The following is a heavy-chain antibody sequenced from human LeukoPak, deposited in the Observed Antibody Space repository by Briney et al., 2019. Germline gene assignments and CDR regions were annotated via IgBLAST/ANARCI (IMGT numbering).Heavy chain of an antibody. Sequence: GGSLRLSCAASGFTVSSNYMSWVRQAPGKGLEWVSVIYSGGSTSYADSVKGRFTISRDNSKNTLYLQMNSLRAEDTAVYYCARGGGGAWDYFFDYWGRGTLVTVSS. J-gene: IGHJ4*02. CDR3: ARGGGGAWDYFFDY. CDR2: IYSGGST. CDR1: GFTVSSNY. V-gene: IGHV3-53*01. D-gene: IGHD3-16*01.